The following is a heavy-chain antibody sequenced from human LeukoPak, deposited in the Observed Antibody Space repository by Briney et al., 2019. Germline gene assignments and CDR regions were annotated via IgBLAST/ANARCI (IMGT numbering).Heavy chain of an antibody. CDR1: GGSISSYY. CDR2: IYTSGST. CDR3: ARGYSGYSSGWYQSWFDP. J-gene: IGHJ5*02. V-gene: IGHV4-4*09. Sequence: SETLSLTCTVSGGSISSYYWSWIRQPPGKGLEWIGYIYTSGSTNYNPSPKSRVTISVDTSKNQFPLKLSSVTAADTAVYYCARGYSGYSSGWYQSWFDPWGQGTLVTVSS. D-gene: IGHD6-19*01.